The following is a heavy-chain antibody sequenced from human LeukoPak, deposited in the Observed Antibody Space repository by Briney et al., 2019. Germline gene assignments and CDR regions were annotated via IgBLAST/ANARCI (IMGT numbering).Heavy chain of an antibody. CDR3: ARPTEKYSYYFDY. D-gene: IGHD2/OR15-2a*01. J-gene: IGHJ4*02. CDR2: IYYSGST. Sequence: PSETLSLTCTVSGGSISSSSYYWGWIRQPPGKGLEWIGSIYYSGSTYYNPSLKSRVTISVDTSKNQFSLKLSTVTAADTAVYYCARPTEKYSYYFDYWGQGTLVTVSS. V-gene: IGHV4-39*01. CDR1: GGSISSSSYY.